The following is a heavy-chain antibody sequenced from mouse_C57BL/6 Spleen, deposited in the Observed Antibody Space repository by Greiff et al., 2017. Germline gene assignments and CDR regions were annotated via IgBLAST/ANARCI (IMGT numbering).Heavy chain of an antibody. CDR2: IYPGSGST. J-gene: IGHJ4*01. V-gene: IGHV1-55*01. Sequence: QVQLQQPGAELVKPGASVKMSCKASGYTFTSYWITWVKQRPGQGLEWIGVIYPGSGSTNYNEKFKSKATLTVDTSSSTAYMQLSSLTSEDSAVYYCARGASSGSYAMDYWGQGTSVTVSS. D-gene: IGHD3-2*02. CDR3: ARGASSGSYAMDY. CDR1: GYTFTSYW.